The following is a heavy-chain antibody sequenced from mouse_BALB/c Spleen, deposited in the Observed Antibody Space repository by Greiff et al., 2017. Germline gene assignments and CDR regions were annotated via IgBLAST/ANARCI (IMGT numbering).Heavy chain of an antibody. D-gene: IGHD2-4*01. CDR2: ISSGGGST. CDR1: GFAFSSYD. Sequence: EVQLVESGGGLVKPGGSLKLSCAASGFAFSSYDMSWVRQTPEKRLEWVAYISSGGGSTYYPDTVKGRFTISRDNAKNPLYLQMSSLKSEDTAMYYCARHEDYDEGFAYWGQGTLVTVSA. CDR3: ARHEDYDEGFAY. J-gene: IGHJ3*01. V-gene: IGHV5-12-1*01.